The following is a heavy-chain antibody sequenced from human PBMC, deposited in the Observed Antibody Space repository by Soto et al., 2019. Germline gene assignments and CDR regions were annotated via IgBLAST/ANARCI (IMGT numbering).Heavy chain of an antibody. CDR3: ARGAATVTPGWFDP. Sequence: SETLSLTCAVSGYSISSGYYWGWIRQTPGKGLEWIASIYHSGSTYYNPSLKSRVTISVDTSKNQFSLKLTSVTAADTAVYYCARGAATVTPGWFDPWGQGIMVTVS. J-gene: IGHJ5*02. CDR2: IYHSGST. CDR1: GYSISSGYY. D-gene: IGHD4-17*01. V-gene: IGHV4-38-2*01.